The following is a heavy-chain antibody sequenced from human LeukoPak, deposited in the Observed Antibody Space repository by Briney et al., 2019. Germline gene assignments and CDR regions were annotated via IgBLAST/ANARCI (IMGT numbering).Heavy chain of an antibody. J-gene: IGHJ6*04. Sequence: SETLSLTCTVSGGSISSYYWSWIRQPPGKGLEWIGYIYHSGSTNYNPSLKSRVTISVDTSKNQFSLKLSSVTAADTAVYYCARSGSGSYSLYYYCYGMDVWGKGTTVTVSS. CDR3: ARSGSGSYSLYYYCYGMDV. D-gene: IGHD3-10*01. CDR2: IYHSGST. CDR1: GGSISSYY. V-gene: IGHV4-59*01.